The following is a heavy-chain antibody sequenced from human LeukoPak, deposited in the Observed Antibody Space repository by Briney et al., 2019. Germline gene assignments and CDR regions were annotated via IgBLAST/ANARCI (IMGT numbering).Heavy chain of an antibody. V-gene: IGHV4-34*01. D-gene: IGHD3-10*01. CDR1: GGSFSGYY. Sequence: PSETLSLTCAVYGGSFSGYYWGWLRQPPGKGLEWIGEINHSGSTNYNPSLKSRVTISVDTSKNQFSLKLSSVTAADTAVYYCARAPRTGRYYYYGMDVWGQGTTVTVSS. J-gene: IGHJ6*02. CDR2: INHSGST. CDR3: ARAPRTGRYYYYGMDV.